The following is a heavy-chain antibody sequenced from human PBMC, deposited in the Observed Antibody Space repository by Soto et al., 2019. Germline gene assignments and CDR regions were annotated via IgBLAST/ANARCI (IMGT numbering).Heavy chain of an antibody. J-gene: IGHJ1*01. D-gene: IGHD6-19*01. CDR2: ISAKGGRA. CDR3: ASWVIALGGKGYFRH. Sequence: GGSLRLSCAASGFTFASHAMSWVRQAPGKGLESVTGISAKGGRANYADSVKGRFSLSRDNSKNTMFLQMDSLTAADTAIYYCASWVIALGGKGYFRHWGQGKLVTVSS. CDR1: GFTFASHA. V-gene: IGHV3-23*01.